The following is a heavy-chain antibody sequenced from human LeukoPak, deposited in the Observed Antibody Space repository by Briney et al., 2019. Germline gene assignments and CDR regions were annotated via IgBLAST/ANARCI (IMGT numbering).Heavy chain of an antibody. Sequence: TSSETLSLTGTVSGGSISTYYWTWIRQPPGKGLEWIGFIYYSGITNYNPALKSRVTISLDTSKNQFSLKLNSVTAADTAVYYCARRVTGRGTYYFDYWGQGTLVTVSS. D-gene: IGHD3-16*01. V-gene: IGHV4-59*08. J-gene: IGHJ4*02. CDR1: GGSISTYY. CDR3: ARRVTGRGTYYFDY. CDR2: IYYSGIT.